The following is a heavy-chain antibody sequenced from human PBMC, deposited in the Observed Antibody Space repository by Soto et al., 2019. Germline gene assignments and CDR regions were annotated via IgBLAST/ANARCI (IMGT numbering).Heavy chain of an antibody. Sequence: PGGSLRLSCAASGFTFSSYWMHWVRQAPGKGLEWVAVISYDGSNKYYADSVKGRFTISRDNSKNTLYLQMNSLRAEDTAVYYCAKGDSGSYWGYYYYYGMDVWGQGTTVTVSS. V-gene: IGHV3-30*18. D-gene: IGHD1-26*01. CDR3: AKGDSGSYWGYYYYYGMDV. J-gene: IGHJ6*02. CDR1: GFTFSSYW. CDR2: ISYDGSNK.